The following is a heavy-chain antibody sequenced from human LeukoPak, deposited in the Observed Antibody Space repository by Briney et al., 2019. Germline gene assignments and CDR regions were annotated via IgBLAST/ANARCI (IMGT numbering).Heavy chain of an antibody. CDR3: ARFDQDWGTFDY. J-gene: IGHJ4*02. V-gene: IGHV1-2*02. CDR1: GYTFTDYY. D-gene: IGHD7-27*01. Sequence: ASVKVSCKASGYTFTDYYMHWVRQGPGQGLEWMGWIKPDSGDTHYVQKFQGRVTMTRDTSITTAYMELRLSSDDTAVYYCARFDQDWGTFDYWGQGTVVTVSS. CDR2: IKPDSGDT.